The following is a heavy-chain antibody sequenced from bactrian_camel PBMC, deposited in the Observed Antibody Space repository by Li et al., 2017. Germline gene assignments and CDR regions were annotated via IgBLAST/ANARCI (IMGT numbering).Heavy chain of an antibody. D-gene: IGHD2*01. Sequence: VQLVESGGGSVQAGGSLRLSCSVSGYTYSTACMAWFRQAPGKEREGVASMYTGGGTHYSDSVKGRFTISRDNAKNTVYLQMNSLKTEDTAMYYCVKDPCVGYGSHCRGQGTQVTVS. CDR2: MYTGGGT. V-gene: IGHV3S1*01. CDR3: VKDPCVGYGSHC. CDR1: GYTYSTAC. J-gene: IGHJ4*01.